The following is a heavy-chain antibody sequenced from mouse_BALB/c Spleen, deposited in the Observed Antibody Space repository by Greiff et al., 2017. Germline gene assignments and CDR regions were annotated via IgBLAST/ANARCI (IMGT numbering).Heavy chain of an antibody. CDR1: GFTFSSFG. J-gene: IGHJ1*01. V-gene: IGHV5-17*02. CDR3: ARKVSYYGYVGWYFDV. D-gene: IGHD1-2*01. CDR2: ISSGSSTI. Sequence: EVKLVESGGGLVQPGGSRKLSCAASGFTFSSFGMHWVRQAPEKGLEWVAYISSGSSTIYYADTVKGRFTISRDNPKNTLFLQMTSLRSEDTAMYYCARKVSYYGYVGWYFDVWGAGTTVTVSS.